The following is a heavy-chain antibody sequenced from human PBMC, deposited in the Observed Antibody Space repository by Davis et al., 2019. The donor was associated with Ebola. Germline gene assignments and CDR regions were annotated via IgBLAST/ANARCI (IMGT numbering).Heavy chain of an antibody. CDR3: ARDDYYGSGSLH. J-gene: IGHJ4*02. D-gene: IGHD3-10*01. V-gene: IGHV4-34*01. Sequence: PGGSLRLSCAVYGGSFSGYYWSWIRQPSGKGLEWIGEINHSGSTNYNPSLKSRVTISVDTSKNQFSLKLSSVTAADTAVYYCARDDYYGSGSLHWGQGTLVTVSS. CDR2: INHSGST. CDR1: GGSFSGYY.